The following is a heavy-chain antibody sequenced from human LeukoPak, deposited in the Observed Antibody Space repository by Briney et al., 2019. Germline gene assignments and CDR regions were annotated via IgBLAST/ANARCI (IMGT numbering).Heavy chain of an antibody. CDR1: GASINSYF. D-gene: IGHD1-1*01. Sequence: PSETLSLTCTVSGASINSYFWGWIRQPPGEGLEWIGYVYHSGSTNYNPSLKSRVTIPLDTSKTQFSLRLTSVTAADTAVYYCASQLGGTTFHWGQGALVTVSS. J-gene: IGHJ4*02. CDR3: ASQLGGTTFH. CDR2: VYHSGST. V-gene: IGHV4-59*01.